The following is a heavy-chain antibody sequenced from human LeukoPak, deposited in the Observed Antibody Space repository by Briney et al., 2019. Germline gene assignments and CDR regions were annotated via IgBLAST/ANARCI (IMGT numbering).Heavy chain of an antibody. CDR3: ARDLFPMVRGKDGMDV. Sequence: PGGSLRLSCAASGFNLSTYGMHWVRQAPGKGLEWVAVIWYDGSNKYYADSVKGRFTISRDNSKNTLYLQMNSLRAEDTAVYYCARDLFPMVRGKDGMDVWGQGTTVTVSS. J-gene: IGHJ6*02. CDR1: GFNLSTYG. D-gene: IGHD3-10*01. CDR2: IWYDGSNK. V-gene: IGHV3-33*08.